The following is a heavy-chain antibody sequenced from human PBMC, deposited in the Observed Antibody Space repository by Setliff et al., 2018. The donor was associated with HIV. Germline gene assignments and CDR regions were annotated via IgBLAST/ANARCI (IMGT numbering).Heavy chain of an antibody. V-gene: IGHV4-39*07. J-gene: IGHJ6*03. CDR1: GGSISSSSYY. Sequence: ETLSLTCTVSGGSISSSSYYWGWIRQPPGKGLEWIGSIYYSGSTYYNPSLKTRVTISVDTSKNQFSLKLSSVTAADTAVYYCARDGPLEGSYRYYYYYMDVWGKGTTVTVSS. D-gene: IGHD3-10*01. CDR3: ARDGPLEGSYRYYYYYMDV. CDR2: IYYSGST.